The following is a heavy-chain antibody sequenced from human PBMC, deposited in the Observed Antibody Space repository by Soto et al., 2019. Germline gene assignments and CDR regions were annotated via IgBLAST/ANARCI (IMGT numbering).Heavy chain of an antibody. CDR2: IIPVFGTA. Sequence: GASVKVSCKASGYTFTSYAMHWVRQAPGQGLEWMGGIIPVFGTANYAQKFQGRVTITADESTSIVYMDVTSLRSEDTADYYCARGDATKIVVTTYYAMDVWGQGTTVTVSS. J-gene: IGHJ6*02. CDR1: GYTFTSYA. V-gene: IGHV1-69*13. CDR3: ARGDATKIVVTTYYAMDV. D-gene: IGHD3-9*01.